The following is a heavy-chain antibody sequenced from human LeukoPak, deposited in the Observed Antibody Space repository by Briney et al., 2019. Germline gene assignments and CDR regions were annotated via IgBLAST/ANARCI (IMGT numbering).Heavy chain of an antibody. D-gene: IGHD3-22*01. V-gene: IGHV4-61*01. CDR3: ARGRYYYDSSGYYPQRTLYFDY. Sequence: SETLSLTCTVSGGSVSSGSYYWSWIRQPPGKGLEWIGEINHSGSTNYNPSLKSRVTISVDTSKNQFSLKLSSVTAADTAVYYCARGRYYYDSSGYYPQRTLYFDYWGQGTLVTVSS. J-gene: IGHJ4*02. CDR2: INHSGST. CDR1: GGSVSSGSYY.